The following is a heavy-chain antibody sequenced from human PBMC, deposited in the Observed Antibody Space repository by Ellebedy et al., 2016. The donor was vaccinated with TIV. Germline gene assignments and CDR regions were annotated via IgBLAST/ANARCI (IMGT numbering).Heavy chain of an antibody. D-gene: IGHD2-8*01. CDR2: IKQDGIEK. CDR1: GFTFSNYW. CDR3: ARSRGVSY. V-gene: IGHV3-7*03. Sequence: GESLKISCAASGFTFSNYWMTWVRQAPGKGPECVANIKQDGIEKYYVDSVKGRFTISRDNAKNSLYLQMNSLRAEDTAVYFCARSRGVSYWGQGTLVTVSS. J-gene: IGHJ4*02.